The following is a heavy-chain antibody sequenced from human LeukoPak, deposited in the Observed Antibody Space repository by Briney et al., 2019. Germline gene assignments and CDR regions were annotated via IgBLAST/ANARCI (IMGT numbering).Heavy chain of an antibody. D-gene: IGHD3-22*01. CDR2: INSGSSHI. Sequence: GGSLRLSCAASGFTVSSNYMSWVRQAPGKGLEWVSSINSGSSHIYYADSVKGRFTISRDNAKNSLYLQMNSLRAEDTAVYYCARGPTMKMDVWGKGTTVTVSS. CDR1: GFTVSSNY. J-gene: IGHJ6*04. V-gene: IGHV3-21*01. CDR3: ARGPTMKMDV.